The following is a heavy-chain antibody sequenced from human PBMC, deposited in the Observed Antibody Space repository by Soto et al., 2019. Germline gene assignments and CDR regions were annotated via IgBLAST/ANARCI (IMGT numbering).Heavy chain of an antibody. V-gene: IGHV1-18*01. J-gene: IGHJ3*02. CDR2: ISAYNGNT. CDR3: ARADHDYIWGSYRPTVLNAFDI. Sequence: ASVKVSCKASGYRFTSYGISWVRQAPGQGLEWMGWISAYNGNTNYAQKLQGRVTMTTDTSTSTAYMELRSLRSDDTAVYYCARADHDYIWGSYRPTVLNAFDIWGQGTMVTVSS. CDR1: GYRFTSYG. D-gene: IGHD3-16*02.